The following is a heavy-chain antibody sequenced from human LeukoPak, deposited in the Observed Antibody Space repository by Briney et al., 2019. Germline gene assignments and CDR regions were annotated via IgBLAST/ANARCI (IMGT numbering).Heavy chain of an antibody. CDR3: ATKLLFHL. CDR2: IDREDGQT. J-gene: IGHJ5*02. CDR1: GYALNELS. D-gene: IGHD2-21*01. Sequence: ASEKVSCKVSGYALNELSIHWVRQAPGKGLEWVGGIDREDGQTIYAQNFQGRVSLTDDTSAQTAYMEVTSLRSEDTAVYYCATKLLFHLWGQGTLVTASS. V-gene: IGHV1-24*01.